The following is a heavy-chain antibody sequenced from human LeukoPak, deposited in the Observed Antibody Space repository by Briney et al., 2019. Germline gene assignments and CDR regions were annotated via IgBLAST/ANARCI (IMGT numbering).Heavy chain of an antibody. CDR3: ARYSSSWYSPFDY. D-gene: IGHD6-13*01. CDR2: INHSGST. Sequence: SATLSLTCAVYGGSFSGYYWSWIRQPPGKGLEWIGEINHSGSTNYNPSLKSRVTISVDTSKNQFSLKLSSVTAADTAVYYCARYSSSWYSPFDYWGQGTLVTVSS. V-gene: IGHV4-34*01. CDR1: GGSFSGYY. J-gene: IGHJ4*02.